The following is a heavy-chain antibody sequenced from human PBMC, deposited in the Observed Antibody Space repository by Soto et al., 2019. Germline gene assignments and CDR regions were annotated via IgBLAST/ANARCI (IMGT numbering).Heavy chain of an antibody. D-gene: IGHD3-10*01. CDR3: ARVERFGEFNYYYYGMDV. J-gene: IGHJ6*02. V-gene: IGHV1-69*06. CDR2: IIPIFGTA. CDR1: GGTFSSYA. Sequence: SVKVSFKASGGTFSSYAISWLRQAPGQGLEWMGGIIPIFGTANYAQKFQGRVTITADKSTSTAYMELSSLRSEDTAVYYCARVERFGEFNYYYYGMDVWGQGTTVTVSS.